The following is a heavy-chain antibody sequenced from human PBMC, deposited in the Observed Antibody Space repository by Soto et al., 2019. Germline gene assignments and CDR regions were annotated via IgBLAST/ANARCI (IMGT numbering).Heavy chain of an antibody. J-gene: IGHJ3*02. D-gene: IGHD3-22*01. CDR2: ISYDGSNK. CDR1: GFTFSSYA. V-gene: IGHV3-30-3*01. Sequence: QVQLVESGGGVVQPGRSLRLSCAASGFTFSSYAMHWVRQAPDKGLEWVAVISYDGSNKYYADSVKGRFTISRDNSKNTLYLQMNSLRAEDTAVYYCARAVSHYYDTGDAFDIWGQGTMVTVSS. CDR3: ARAVSHYYDTGDAFDI.